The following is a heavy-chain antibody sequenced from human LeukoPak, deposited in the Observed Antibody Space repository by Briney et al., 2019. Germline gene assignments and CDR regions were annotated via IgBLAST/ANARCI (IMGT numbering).Heavy chain of an antibody. J-gene: IGHJ5*02. CDR3: AREDGYGSSWYGRFDH. D-gene: IGHD6-13*01. V-gene: IGHV4-61*02. CDR2: VSTRGST. Sequence: SETLSLTCSVSGGSISSGGYSWSWIRQPAGKGLEWIGRVSTRGSTSYNPSLKSRVTISFDTSKNQFSLKLSSVTAADTAVYFCAREDGYGSSWYGRFDHWGQGTLVTVSS. CDR1: GGSISSGGYS.